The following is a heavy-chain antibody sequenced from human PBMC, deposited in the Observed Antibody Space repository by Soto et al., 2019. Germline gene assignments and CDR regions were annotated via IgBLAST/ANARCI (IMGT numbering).Heavy chain of an antibody. D-gene: IGHD5-18*01. CDR3: AKDQGYSYGKIDY. V-gene: IGHV3-30*18. Sequence: GGSLRLSCAASGFTFSSYGMHWVRQAPGKGLEWVAVISYDGSNKYYADSVKGRFTISRDNSKNTLYLQMNSLRAEDTAVYYCAKDQGYSYGKIDYWGQGTLVTVSS. CDR1: GFTFSSYG. CDR2: ISYDGSNK. J-gene: IGHJ4*02.